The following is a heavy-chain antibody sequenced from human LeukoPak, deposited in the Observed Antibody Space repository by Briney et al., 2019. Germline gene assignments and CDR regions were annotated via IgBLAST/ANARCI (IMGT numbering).Heavy chain of an antibody. J-gene: IGHJ3*02. Sequence: QPGGSLRLSCAASGFTFSSYAMHWVRQAPGKGLEWVAVISYDGSNKYYADSVKGRFTISRDNSKNTLYLQMNSLRAEDTAVYYCARDDYPPATYYYDSSGYLGAFDIWGQGTMVTVSS. V-gene: IGHV3-30*04. CDR1: GFTFSSYA. D-gene: IGHD3-22*01. CDR3: ARDDYPPATYYYDSSGYLGAFDI. CDR2: ISYDGSNK.